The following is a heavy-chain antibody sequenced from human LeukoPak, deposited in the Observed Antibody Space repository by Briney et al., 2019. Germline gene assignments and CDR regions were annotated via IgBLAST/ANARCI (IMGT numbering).Heavy chain of an antibody. J-gene: IGHJ4*02. D-gene: IGHD3-16*01. Sequence: ASVKVSCKASGYTFTGYYMHWVRQAAGQGLEWMGWINPNSGGTNYAQKFQGRVTMTRDTSISTAYMELSRLRSDDTAVYYCARVGGQCLGEPQTYYFDYWGQGTLVTVSS. CDR3: ARVGGQCLGEPQTYYFDY. CDR2: INPNSGGT. V-gene: IGHV1-2*02. CDR1: GYTFTGYY.